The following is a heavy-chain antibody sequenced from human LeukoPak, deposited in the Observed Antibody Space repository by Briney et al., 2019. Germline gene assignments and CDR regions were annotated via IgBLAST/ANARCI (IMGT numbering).Heavy chain of an antibody. CDR2: INPNNGDS. CDR1: GYTFTGYD. J-gene: IGHJ4*02. V-gene: IGHV1-2*02. CDR3: ARDRVSGGNDY. D-gene: IGHD3-10*01. Sequence: ASVKVSCKATGYTFTGYDLHGVRQAPGQGLEYMGWINPNNGDSKNTQTFQGRVTMTRDTSIGTVYMELTRLRSDETAVYYCARDRVSGGNDYWGQGTLVTVSS.